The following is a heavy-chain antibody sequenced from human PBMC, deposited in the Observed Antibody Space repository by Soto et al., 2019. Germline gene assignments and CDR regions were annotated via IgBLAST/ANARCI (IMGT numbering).Heavy chain of an antibody. J-gene: IGHJ4*02. V-gene: IGHV3-64*01. D-gene: IGHD3-16*01. CDR2: IRSDGGST. CDR1: GFTFRDYA. CDR3: ARDGRAYDY. Sequence: GGSLRLSCAASGFTFRDYAMHWVRQAPGTGLDFVSVIRSDGGSTNFANSVKGRFTISRDNSKNILYLQMGSLRVEDTAVYYCARDGRAYDYWGRGTLVTVSS.